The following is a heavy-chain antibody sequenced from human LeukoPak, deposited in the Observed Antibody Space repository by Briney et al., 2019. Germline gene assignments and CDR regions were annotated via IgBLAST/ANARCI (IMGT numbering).Heavy chain of an antibody. CDR1: DGSISSGSYY. J-gene: IGHJ3*02. CDR2: IYTSGST. CDR3: AKGAYDSSGNDAFDI. D-gene: IGHD3-22*01. V-gene: IGHV4-61*02. Sequence: SETLSLTCTVSDGSISSGSYYWSWIRQPAGKGLEWIGRIYTSGSTNYNPSLKSRVTISVDTSKNQFSLKLSSVTAADTAVYYCAKGAYDSSGNDAFDIWGQGTMVTVSS.